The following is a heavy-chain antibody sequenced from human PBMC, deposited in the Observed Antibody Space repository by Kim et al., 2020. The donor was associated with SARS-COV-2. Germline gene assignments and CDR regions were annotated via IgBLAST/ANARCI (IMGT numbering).Heavy chain of an antibody. D-gene: IGHD4-17*01. CDR3: ARCDDLIGLRSGWA. CDR2: IYTDGST. Sequence: GGSLRLSCAASGFTISSSYLSWVRQAPGKGLEWVSTIYTDGSTYYGDSVKGRFTISKDNSKNTLYLQMNSLRDDDTAVYYCARCDDLIGLRSGWAWGQGTRVTVSS. V-gene: IGHV3-53*01. J-gene: IGHJ5*02. CDR1: GFTISSSY.